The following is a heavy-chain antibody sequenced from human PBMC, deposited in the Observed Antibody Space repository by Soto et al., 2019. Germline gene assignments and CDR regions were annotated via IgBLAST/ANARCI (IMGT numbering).Heavy chain of an antibody. CDR1: GFTFSSYA. J-gene: IGHJ3*02. Sequence: PVGSLRLSCAASGFTFSSYAMSWVRQAPGKGLEWVSAISGSGGSTYYADSVKGRFTISRDNSKNTLYLQMNSLRAEDTAVYYCATSLGVVARLWGGLGAFDIWGQGTMVTVSS. CDR3: ATSLGVVARLWGGLGAFDI. D-gene: IGHD3-16*01. CDR2: ISGSGGST. V-gene: IGHV3-23*01.